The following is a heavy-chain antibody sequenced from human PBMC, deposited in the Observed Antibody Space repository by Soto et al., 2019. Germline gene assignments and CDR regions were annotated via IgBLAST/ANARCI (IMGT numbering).Heavy chain of an antibody. CDR2: IYYSGST. V-gene: IGHV4-59*08. D-gene: IGHD4-4*01. Sequence: SETLSLTCTVSGGSISSYYWSWIRQPPGKGLEWIGYIYYSGSTNYNPSLKSRVTISVDTSKNQFSLRLSSVTAADTAVYYCARRAPDKMTTVTIRQGNYYYYYMDVWGKGTTVTVSS. J-gene: IGHJ6*03. CDR1: GGSISSYY. CDR3: ARRAPDKMTTVTIRQGNYYYYYMDV.